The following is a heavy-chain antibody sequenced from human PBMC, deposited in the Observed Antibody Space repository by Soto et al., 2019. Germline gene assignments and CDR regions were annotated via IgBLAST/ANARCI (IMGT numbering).Heavy chain of an antibody. CDR1: GFTFNPYA. V-gene: IGHV3-23*01. CDR2: IRGSGAGT. Sequence: EVQLLESGGGLAQPGGSLRLSCAASGFTFNPYAMNWVRQAPGKGLEWVSTIRGSGAGTYYADSVKGRFTISSDNSKNTRYLQMNSLRAEDPAVYFCAKGFGISWQYYFDYWGQGTLVTVSS. CDR3: AKGFGISWQYYFDY. D-gene: IGHD6-13*01. J-gene: IGHJ4*02.